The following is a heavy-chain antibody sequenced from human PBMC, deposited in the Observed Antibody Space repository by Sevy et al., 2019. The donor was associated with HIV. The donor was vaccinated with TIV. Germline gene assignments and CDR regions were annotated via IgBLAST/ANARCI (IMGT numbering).Heavy chain of an antibody. CDR3: ARAKGQMATIFDY. Sequence: SETLSLTCTVSGGSISSGSYYWNWIRQPAGKGLEWIGRIYTSGSTNYNPSLKSRVTISVDTSKNQFSLKLSSVTAADTAVYYCARAKGQMATIFDYWGQGTLVTVSS. J-gene: IGHJ4*02. CDR1: GGSISSGSYY. D-gene: IGHD5-12*01. CDR2: IYTSGST. V-gene: IGHV4-61*02.